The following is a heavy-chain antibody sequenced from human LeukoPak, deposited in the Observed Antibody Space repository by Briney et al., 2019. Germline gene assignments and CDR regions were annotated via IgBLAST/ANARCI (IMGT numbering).Heavy chain of an antibody. CDR3: ASVDWSNAFDI. J-gene: IGHJ3*02. CDR2: IYYSGST. D-gene: IGHD3-9*01. V-gene: IGHV4-30-4*01. CDR1: GGSISSGDYY. Sequence: SQTLSFTCTVSGGSISSGDYYWSWIRQPPGKGLEWIGYIYYSGSTYYNPSLKSRVTISVDTSKNQFSLKLSSVTAADTAVYYCASVDWSNAFDIWGQGTMITVSS.